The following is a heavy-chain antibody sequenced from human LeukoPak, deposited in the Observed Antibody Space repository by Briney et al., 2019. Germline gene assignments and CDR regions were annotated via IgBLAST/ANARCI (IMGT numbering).Heavy chain of an antibody. Sequence: GGSLRLSCAASGFTFSSYAMSWVRQAPGKGLEWVSAISGSGGSTYYADSVKGRFTISRDNSKNTLYLQMNSLRIEDAAVYYCAKGDFWSGYSAFGIWGQGTMVTVSS. V-gene: IGHV3-23*01. J-gene: IGHJ3*02. CDR2: ISGSGGST. CDR3: AKGDFWSGYSAFGI. D-gene: IGHD3-3*01. CDR1: GFTFSSYA.